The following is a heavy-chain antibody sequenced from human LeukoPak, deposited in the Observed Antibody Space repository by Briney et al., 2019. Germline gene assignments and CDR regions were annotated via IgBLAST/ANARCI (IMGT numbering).Heavy chain of an antibody. Sequence: ASVKVFCKASGYSFSGYYIHWVRQAPGQGLEWMGWINPNSGGTNYAQKFQGRVTMTRDTSISTAYMELSRLRSDDTAVYYCARPGGEIPLRRYLPYWGHGSLVTVSS. J-gene: IGHJ4*01. CDR1: GYSFSGYY. CDR3: ARPGGEIPLRRYLPY. V-gene: IGHV1-2*02. D-gene: IGHD3-16*01. CDR2: INPNSGGT.